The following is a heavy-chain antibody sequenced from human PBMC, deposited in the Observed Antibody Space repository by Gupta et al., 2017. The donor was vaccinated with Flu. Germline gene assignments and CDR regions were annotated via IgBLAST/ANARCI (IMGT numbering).Heavy chain of an antibody. CDR2: ISWNSGSI. CDR1: GFTFDDYA. V-gene: IGHV3-9*01. D-gene: IGHD3-10*01. CDR3: AKSVYGSGSYPDY. J-gene: IGHJ4*02. Sequence: EVQLVESGGGLVQPGRSLRLSCAASGFTFDDYAMHWVRQAPGKGLEWVSGISWNSGSIGYADSVKGRFTISRDNAKNSLYLQMNSLRAEDTALYYCAKSVYGSGSYPDYWGQGTLVTVSS.